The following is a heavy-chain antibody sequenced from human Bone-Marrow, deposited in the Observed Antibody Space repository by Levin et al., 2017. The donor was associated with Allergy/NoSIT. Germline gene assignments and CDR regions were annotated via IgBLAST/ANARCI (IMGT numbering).Heavy chain of an antibody. V-gene: IGHV3-30*18. Sequence: GGSLRLSCGASGFTFSSYGMHWVRQAPGKGLEWVAVISYDGSNKYYADSVKGRFTISRDNSKNTLYLQMNSLRAEDTAVYYCAKLFYCSGGSCYSFNAFDIWGQGTMVTVSS. CDR3: AKLFYCSGGSCYSFNAFDI. CDR2: ISYDGSNK. CDR1: GFTFSSYG. J-gene: IGHJ3*02. D-gene: IGHD2-15*01.